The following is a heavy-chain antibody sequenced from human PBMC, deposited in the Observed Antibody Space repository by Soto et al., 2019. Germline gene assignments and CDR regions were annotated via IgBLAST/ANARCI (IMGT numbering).Heavy chain of an antibody. D-gene: IGHD1-20*01. J-gene: IGHJ4*02. CDR2: IYYSGST. V-gene: IGHV4-61*01. CDR3: AGMPRYNWNDWGGY. Sequence: SETLSLTCTVSGCSVSSGSYYWSWIRQPPGKGLEWIGYIYYSGSTNYNPSLKSRVTISVDTSKNQFSLKLSSVTAADTAVYYCAGMPRYNWNDWGGYWGQGTLVTVSS. CDR1: GCSVSSGSYY.